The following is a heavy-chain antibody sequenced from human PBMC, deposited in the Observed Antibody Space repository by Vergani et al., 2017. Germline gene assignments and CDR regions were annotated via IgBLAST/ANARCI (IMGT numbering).Heavy chain of an antibody. D-gene: IGHD3-16*01. V-gene: IGHV3-30*02. Sequence: QVQLVESGGGVVQRGGSLSLSCATSGFTLSNYDMQWIRQRPRKGLEFLTFIQFDGSNQYYADSVKGRFTLSRDFSKITLYLQLNSLRTNDTATYYCAKHFRGWGIDYWGQGTQVIVSS. CDR2: IQFDGSNQ. J-gene: IGHJ4*02. CDR1: GFTLSNYD. CDR3: AKHFRGWGIDY.